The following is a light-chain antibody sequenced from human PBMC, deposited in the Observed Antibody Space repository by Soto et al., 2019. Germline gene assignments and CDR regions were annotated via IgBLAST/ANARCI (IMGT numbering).Light chain of an antibody. Sequence: NFMLTQPHSVSESPGKTVTISCTDSSGSIASNYVQWYQQRPGSAPTTVIYEDNKRPSGVPDRFSGSVDTSSNSASLIISGLKTEDEADYYCQSHDTTNVVFGRGTKVTVL. V-gene: IGLV6-57*02. J-gene: IGLJ3*02. CDR1: SGSIASNY. CDR2: EDN. CDR3: QSHDTTNVV.